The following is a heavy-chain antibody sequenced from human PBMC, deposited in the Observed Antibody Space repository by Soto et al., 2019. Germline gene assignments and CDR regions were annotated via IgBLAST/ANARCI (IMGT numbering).Heavy chain of an antibody. CDR1: GGSISSGDYY. J-gene: IGHJ5*02. Sequence: SETLSLTCTVSGGSISSGDYYWSWIRQPPGKGLEWIGYIYYSGSTYYNPSLKSRVTISVDTSKNQFSLKLSSVTAADTAVYYCARLTLPNWFDPWGQGTLVTVSS. V-gene: IGHV4-30-4*01. CDR3: ARLTLPNWFDP. D-gene: IGHD7-27*01. CDR2: IYYSGST.